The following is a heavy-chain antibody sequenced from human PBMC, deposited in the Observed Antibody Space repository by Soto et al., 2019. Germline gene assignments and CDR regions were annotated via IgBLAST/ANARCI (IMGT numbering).Heavy chain of an antibody. CDR1: GYSFTTYW. D-gene: IGHD3-16*01. J-gene: IGHJ5*02. CDR3: ARFGGAALSHNWFDA. Sequence: GESLKISCQASGYSFTTYWISWVRQMPGKGLECMGRIDPTDSYIDYGPSFEGHVTMSVDRSINTAYLEWSSLKASDSAMYYCARFGGAALSHNWFDAWGQGTLVTVSS. V-gene: IGHV5-10-1*01. CDR2: IDPTDSYI.